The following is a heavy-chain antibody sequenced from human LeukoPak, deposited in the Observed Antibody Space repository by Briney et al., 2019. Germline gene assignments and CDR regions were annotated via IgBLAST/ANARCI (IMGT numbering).Heavy chain of an antibody. Sequence: GGSLRLSCAASGFTFSRHGFHWVRQAPGKGLDWFTTIWNDGSKEYYADAVKGRFTISRDDSKNTLYLQMTGLRVEDTAVYYWARDDCSGSSCLASWGQGTLVTVSS. CDR2: IWNDGSKE. V-gene: IGHV3-33*01. J-gene: IGHJ5*02. CDR3: ARDDCSGSSCLAS. CDR1: GFTFSRHG. D-gene: IGHD2-2*01.